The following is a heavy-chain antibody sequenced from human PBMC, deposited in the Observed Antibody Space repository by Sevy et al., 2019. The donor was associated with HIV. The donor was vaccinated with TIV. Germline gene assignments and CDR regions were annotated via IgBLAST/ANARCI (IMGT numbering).Heavy chain of an antibody. CDR3: ARGGGIYYESRGFHPQYYFDS. CDR1: GGSINSFF. J-gene: IGHJ4*02. CDR2: VYDSGNS. D-gene: IGHD3-22*01. V-gene: IGHV4-59*01. Sequence: SETLSLTCAVSGGSINSFFWSWIRQSPGKGLEWIGYVYDSGNSEYNPSLRSRVTISVDTSKKQFSLKLSSVTAADTAVYYCARGGGIYYESRGFHPQYYFDSWGQGTLVTVSS.